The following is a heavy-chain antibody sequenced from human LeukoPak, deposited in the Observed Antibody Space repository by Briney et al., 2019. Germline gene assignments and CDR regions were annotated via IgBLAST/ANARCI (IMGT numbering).Heavy chain of an antibody. CDR2: TSGSGGST. D-gene: IGHD3-9*01. CDR1: GFTFSTYT. V-gene: IGHV3-23*01. J-gene: IGHJ4*02. Sequence: PGGSLRLSCAASGFTFSTYTMSWVRQAPGKGLEWVSATSGSGGSTCYADSVKGRFTISRDNSKNTLYLQMNSLRAEDTAVYYCAKDLYYDILTDYPSFDYWGQGTLVTVSS. CDR3: AKDLYYDILTDYPSFDY.